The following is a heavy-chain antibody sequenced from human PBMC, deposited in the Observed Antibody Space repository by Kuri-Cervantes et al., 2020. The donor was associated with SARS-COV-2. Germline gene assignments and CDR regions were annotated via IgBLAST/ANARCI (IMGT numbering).Heavy chain of an antibody. Sequence: ASVKVSCKASGYTFTSYGISWVRQAPGQGLEWMGWINPNSGGTNYVQKFQGRVTMTRDTSISTAYMELSRLRSDDTAVYYCARDPHSSGYSEYFQHWGQGTLVTVSS. CDR2: INPNSGGT. D-gene: IGHD3-22*01. CDR3: ARDPHSSGYSEYFQH. CDR1: GYTFTSYG. J-gene: IGHJ1*01. V-gene: IGHV1-2*02.